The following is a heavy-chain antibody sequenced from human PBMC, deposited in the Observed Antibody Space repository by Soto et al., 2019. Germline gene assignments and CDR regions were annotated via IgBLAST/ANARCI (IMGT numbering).Heavy chain of an antibody. CDR2: INAGNGNT. CDR1: GYTFTSYA. J-gene: IGHJ6*02. V-gene: IGHV1-3*01. D-gene: IGHD2-2*02. Sequence: ASVKVSCKASGYTFTSYAMHWVRQAPGQRLEWMGWINAGNGNTKYSQKFQGRVTITRDTSASTAYMELSSPRSEDTAVYYCARDCSSTSCYTRMDVWGQGTTVTVSS. CDR3: ARDCSSTSCYTRMDV.